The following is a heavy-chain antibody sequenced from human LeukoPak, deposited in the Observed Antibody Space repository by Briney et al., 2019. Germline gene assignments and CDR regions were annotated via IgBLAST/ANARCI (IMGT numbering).Heavy chain of an antibody. CDR3: ARPYYYDSRIDP. Sequence: SETLSLTCTVSGGSISSGDYYWSWIRQPPGKGLEWIAYMYYSGSTYYNPSLKSRVTMSADTSKNQLSLKLSSVTAADTAVYYCARPYYYDSRIDPWGQGILVSVSS. CDR2: MYYSGST. CDR1: GGSISSGDYY. V-gene: IGHV4-30-4*01. J-gene: IGHJ5*02. D-gene: IGHD3-22*01.